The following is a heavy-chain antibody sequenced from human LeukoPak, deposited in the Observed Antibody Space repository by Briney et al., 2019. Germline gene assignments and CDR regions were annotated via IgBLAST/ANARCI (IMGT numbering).Heavy chain of an antibody. J-gene: IGHJ3*02. CDR3: ASPYYYGSGSYYHAFDI. D-gene: IGHD3-10*01. Sequence: GESLKISCKGSGYSFSNYWIGWVRQMPGKGLEWMGIIYPGDSDTRYSPSFQGQVTISADKSISTAYLQWSSQKASDTAMYHCASPYYYGSGSYYHAFDIWGQGTMVTVSS. V-gene: IGHV5-51*01. CDR1: GYSFSNYW. CDR2: IYPGDSDT.